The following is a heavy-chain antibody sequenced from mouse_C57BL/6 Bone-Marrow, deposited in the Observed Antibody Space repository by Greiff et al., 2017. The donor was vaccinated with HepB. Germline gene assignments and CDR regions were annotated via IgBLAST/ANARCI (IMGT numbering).Heavy chain of an antibody. CDR2: IYPGSGST. J-gene: IGHJ3*01. V-gene: IGHV1-55*01. CDR1: GYTFTSYW. Sequence: VQLQQPGAELVKPGASVKMSCKASGYTFTSYWITWVKQRPGQGLEWIGYIYPGSGSTNYNEKFKSKATLTVDTSSSTAYMQISSLTSEDSAGYDCARGYYGSFFAYWGQGTLVTVSA. D-gene: IGHD1-1*01. CDR3: ARGYYGSFFAY.